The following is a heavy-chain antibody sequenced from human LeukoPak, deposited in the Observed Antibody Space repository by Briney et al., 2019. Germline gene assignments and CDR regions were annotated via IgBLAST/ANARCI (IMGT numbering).Heavy chain of an antibody. CDR3: ARRPYLLVRGAYYYYMDV. Sequence: PSETLSLTCAVYGGSFSGYYWSWIRQPPGKGLEWIGEINHSGSTNYNPSLKSRVTISVDTSKNQFSLKLSSVTAADTAVYYCARRPYLLVRGAYYYYMDVWGKGTTVTISS. CDR1: GGSFSGYY. V-gene: IGHV4-34*01. D-gene: IGHD3-10*01. CDR2: INHSGST. J-gene: IGHJ6*03.